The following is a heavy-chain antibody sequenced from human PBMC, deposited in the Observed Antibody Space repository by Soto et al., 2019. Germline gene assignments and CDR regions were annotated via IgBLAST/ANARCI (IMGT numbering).Heavy chain of an antibody. CDR2: ISWNGGTI. CDR1: GFTFQNYA. CDR3: AKDKVYSNFEYYFDS. J-gene: IGHJ4*02. D-gene: IGHD4-4*01. V-gene: IGHV3-9*01. Sequence: SLRLSCAASGFTFQNYAMHWVRQAPGKGLEWVSGISWNGGTIGYADSVRGRFTISRDNAKNSLYLQMNSLRPEDTALYYCAKDKVYSNFEYYFDSWGQGTLVTVSS.